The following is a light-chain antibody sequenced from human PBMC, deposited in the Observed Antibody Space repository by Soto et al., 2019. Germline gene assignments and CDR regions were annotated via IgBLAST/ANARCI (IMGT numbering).Light chain of an antibody. Sequence: QSALNQPASVSGSPGQSITISCTGTSSDVGSYNLVSWYQQHPGKAPKLMIYEGSKRPSGVSNRFSGSKSGNTASLTISGLQAEDEADYYCCSYAGSSTLIFGTGTKLTVL. J-gene: IGLJ1*01. CDR3: CSYAGSSTLI. CDR2: EGS. CDR1: SSDVGSYNL. V-gene: IGLV2-23*01.